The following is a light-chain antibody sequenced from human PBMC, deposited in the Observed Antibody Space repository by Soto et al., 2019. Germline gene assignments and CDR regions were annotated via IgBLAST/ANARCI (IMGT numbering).Light chain of an antibody. CDR1: QSISSW. J-gene: IGKJ1*01. CDR2: KAS. Sequence: DIQMTQSPSTLSASVGDRVTITCRASQSISSWLAWYQQKPGKAPKLLIYKASSLESGVPSRFSGSGSGTEFTLTISSLQPDDFATYYCQQYNSYSTWTCGQGTKGEIK. V-gene: IGKV1-5*03. CDR3: QQYNSYSTWT.